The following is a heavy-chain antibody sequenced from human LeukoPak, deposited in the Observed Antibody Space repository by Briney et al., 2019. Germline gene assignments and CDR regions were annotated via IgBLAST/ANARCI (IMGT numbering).Heavy chain of an antibody. CDR2: ISYDGSNK. D-gene: IGHD6-19*01. Sequence: PGGSLRLSCAASGFTFSSYAMHWVRQAPGKGLEWVAVISYDGSNKYYADSVKGRFTISRDNSKNTLYLQMNSLRAEDTAVYYCASDSSGWTYFDYWGQGTLVTVCS. CDR1: GFTFSSYA. CDR3: ASDSSGWTYFDY. J-gene: IGHJ4*02. V-gene: IGHV3-30-3*01.